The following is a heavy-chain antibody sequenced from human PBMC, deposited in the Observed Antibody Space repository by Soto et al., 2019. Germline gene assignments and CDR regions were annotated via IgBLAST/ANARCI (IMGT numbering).Heavy chain of an antibody. CDR1: GFTFSSYW. CDR3: AGEPFYYDSSGYYFSHWFDP. J-gene: IGHJ5*02. V-gene: IGHV3-74*01. D-gene: IGHD3-22*01. CDR2: INSDGSST. Sequence: GGSLRLSCAASGFTFSSYWMHWVRQAPGKGLVWVSRINSDGSSTSYADSVKGRFTISRDNAKNTLYLQMNSLRAEDTAVYYCAGEPFYYDSSGYYFSHWFDPWGQETLVTVSS.